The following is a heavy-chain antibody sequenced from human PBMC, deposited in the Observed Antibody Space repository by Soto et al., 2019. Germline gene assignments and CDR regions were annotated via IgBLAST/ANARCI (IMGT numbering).Heavy chain of an antibody. Sequence: GGSLRLSCAASGFTFSSYDMHWVRQATGKGLEWVSAIGTAGDTYYPGSVKGRFTISRENAKNSLYLQMNSLRAGDTAVYYCARSSSSSYYYYGMDVWGQGTTVTVSS. D-gene: IGHD6-6*01. CDR1: GFTFSSYD. V-gene: IGHV3-13*01. J-gene: IGHJ6*02. CDR2: IGTAGDT. CDR3: ARSSSSSYYYYGMDV.